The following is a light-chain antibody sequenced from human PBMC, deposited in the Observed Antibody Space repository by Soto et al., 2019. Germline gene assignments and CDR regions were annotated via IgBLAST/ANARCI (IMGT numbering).Light chain of an antibody. CDR1: QSVSSRF. J-gene: IGKJ2*01. V-gene: IGKV3-20*01. CDR3: QQYGSSPYT. Sequence: EIVLTQSPGTLSLSPGERATLSCRASQSVSSRFLAGYQQKPGQAPRLLMYGASSRATGIPDRFSGTGSGTDFTLAISRLEPEDFAVYYCQQYGSSPYTFGRGTKLEIK. CDR2: GAS.